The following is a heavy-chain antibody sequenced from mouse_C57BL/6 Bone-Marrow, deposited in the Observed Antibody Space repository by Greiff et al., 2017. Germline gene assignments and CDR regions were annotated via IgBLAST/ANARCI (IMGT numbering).Heavy chain of an antibody. CDR2: IDPGDGDT. V-gene: IGHV14-1*01. CDR1: GFNITDYY. J-gene: IGHJ2*01. CDR3: TTGRWLFLDY. D-gene: IGHD1-1*02. Sequence: EVKLQESGAELVRPGASVKLSCTASGFNITDYYMHWVKQRPEQGLEWIGSIDPGDGDTEYAPKFQGKATMTADTSSNTAYLQLSSLTSEDTAVYYCTTGRWLFLDYWGQGTTLTVSS.